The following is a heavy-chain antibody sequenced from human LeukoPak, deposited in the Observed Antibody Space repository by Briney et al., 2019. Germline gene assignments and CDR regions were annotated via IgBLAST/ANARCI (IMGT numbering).Heavy chain of an antibody. CDR3: ARPNITSYYDSRGYDAFDV. Sequence: GESLKISCKGSGYRFNAYWIAWVRQMPGNRLEWMGIIYPDDSDTRYSPSFHSQVTISADRSVRTAYLQWSSLKASDTAMYYCARPNITSYYDSRGYDAFDVWGQGRMVTVSS. CDR1: GYRFNAYW. J-gene: IGHJ3*01. V-gene: IGHV5-51*01. CDR2: IYPDDSDT. D-gene: IGHD3-22*01.